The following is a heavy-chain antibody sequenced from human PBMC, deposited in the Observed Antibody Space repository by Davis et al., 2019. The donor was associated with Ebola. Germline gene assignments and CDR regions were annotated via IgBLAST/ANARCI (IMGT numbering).Heavy chain of an antibody. CDR2: FMWDGSKI. CDR3: GKDITPGGLDS. V-gene: IGHV3-9*01. D-gene: IGHD2-15*01. J-gene: IGHJ4*02. CDR1: GFTFHEHA. Sequence: SLKISCSASGFTFHEHAMHWVRQVPGQGLEWVSGFMWDGSKIGYADSVKGRFTISRDSAKNCLYLQMDSLGTEDTALYYCGKDITPGGLDSWGQGTLVTVSS.